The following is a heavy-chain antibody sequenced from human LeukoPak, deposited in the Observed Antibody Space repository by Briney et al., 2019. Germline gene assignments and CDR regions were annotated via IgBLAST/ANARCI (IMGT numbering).Heavy chain of an antibody. CDR3: ARGPPYGSGSYYNDY. J-gene: IGHJ4*02. CDR2: IIPILGIA. D-gene: IGHD3-10*01. CDR1: GYTFTSYG. V-gene: IGHV1-69*04. Sequence: GASVKVSCKASGYTFTSYGISWVRQAPGQGLEWMGRIIPILGIANYAQKFQGRVTITADKSTSTAYMELSSLRSEDTAVYYCARGPPYGSGSYYNDYWGQGTLVTVSS.